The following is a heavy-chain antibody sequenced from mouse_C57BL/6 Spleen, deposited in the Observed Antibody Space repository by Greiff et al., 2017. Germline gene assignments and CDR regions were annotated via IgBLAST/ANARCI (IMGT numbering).Heavy chain of an antibody. CDR3: AKGIYYYGSSYRYYAMDY. J-gene: IGHJ4*01. V-gene: IGHV2-3*01. CDR2: IWGDGST. Sequence: VKLVESGPGLVAPSQSLSITCTVSGFSFTSYGVSWVRQPPGKGLEWLGVIWGDGSTNYHSALISRLSISKDNSKSQVFLKLNSLQTDDTATYYCAKGIYYYGSSYRYYAMDYWGQGTSVTVSS. D-gene: IGHD1-1*01. CDR1: GFSFTSYG.